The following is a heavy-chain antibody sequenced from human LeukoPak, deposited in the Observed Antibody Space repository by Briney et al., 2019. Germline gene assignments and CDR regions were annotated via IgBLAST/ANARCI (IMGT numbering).Heavy chain of an antibody. CDR2: INHSGST. CDR3: ARAYDSSGRDFQH. CDR1: GGSFSGYY. D-gene: IGHD3-22*01. Sequence: SETLPLTCAVYGGSFSGYYWSWIRQPPGKGLEWIGEINHSGSTNYNPSLKSRVTISVDTSKNQFSLKLSSVTAADTAVYYCARAYDSSGRDFQHWGQGTLVTVSS. V-gene: IGHV4-34*01. J-gene: IGHJ1*01.